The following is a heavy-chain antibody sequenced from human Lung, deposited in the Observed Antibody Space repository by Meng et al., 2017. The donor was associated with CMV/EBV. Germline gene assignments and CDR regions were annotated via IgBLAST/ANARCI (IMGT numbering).Heavy chain of an antibody. Sequence: GGSLRLSCAASGFTFDDYAMHWVRQAPGKGLEWVSGISWNSGSIGYADSVKGRFTISRDNAKNSLYLQMNSLRAEDTALYYCAKDLRPRYNWNYDYYYGMDVWGQXTTVTVSS. CDR1: GFTFDDYA. CDR2: ISWNSGSI. D-gene: IGHD1-20*01. V-gene: IGHV3-9*01. J-gene: IGHJ6*02. CDR3: AKDLRPRYNWNYDYYYGMDV.